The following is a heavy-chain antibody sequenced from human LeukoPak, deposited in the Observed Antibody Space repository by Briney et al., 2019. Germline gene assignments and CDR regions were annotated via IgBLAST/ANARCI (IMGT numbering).Heavy chain of an antibody. CDR3: ARELAAAGTPSY. CDR1: GYTFTSYG. J-gene: IGHJ4*02. D-gene: IGHD6-13*01. V-gene: IGHV1-18*01. CDR2: ISAHNGNT. Sequence: ASVKVSCKASGYTFTSYGISWVRQAPGQGLGWMGWISAHNGNTNYAQKLQGRVTMTTDTSTSTAYMELRSLRSDDTAVYYCARELAAAGTPSYWGQGTLVTVSS.